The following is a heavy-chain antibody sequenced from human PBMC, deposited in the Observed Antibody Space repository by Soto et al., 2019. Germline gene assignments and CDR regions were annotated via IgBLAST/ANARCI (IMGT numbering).Heavy chain of an antibody. Sequence: KTSETLSLTCTVSGGSITYYWTWMRQPPGKTLEWIGYIYYGGNTLYNPSLESRVTISVDTSKNQFSLKLTSVTAAATAVYYCARHAVIPKLQYGMDVWGQGTTVTVSS. J-gene: IGHJ6*02. CDR1: GGSITYY. CDR3: ARHAVIPKLQYGMDV. D-gene: IGHD3-16*02. CDR2: IYYGGNT. V-gene: IGHV4-59*01.